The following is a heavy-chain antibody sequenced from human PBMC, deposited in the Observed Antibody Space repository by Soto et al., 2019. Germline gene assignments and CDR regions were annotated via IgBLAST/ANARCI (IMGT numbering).Heavy chain of an antibody. CDR1: GFTFSSYG. D-gene: IGHD3-22*01. CDR3: AREDEKSLILDYYYDSGKGAFDI. V-gene: IGHV3-33*01. CDR2: IWYDGSNK. Sequence: QVQLVESGGGVVQPGRSLRLSCAASGFTFSSYGMHWVRQAPGKGLEWVAVIWYDGSNKYYADSVKGRFTISRDNSKNTLYLQMNSLRAEDTAVYYCAREDEKSLILDYYYDSGKGAFDIWGQGTMVTVSS. J-gene: IGHJ3*02.